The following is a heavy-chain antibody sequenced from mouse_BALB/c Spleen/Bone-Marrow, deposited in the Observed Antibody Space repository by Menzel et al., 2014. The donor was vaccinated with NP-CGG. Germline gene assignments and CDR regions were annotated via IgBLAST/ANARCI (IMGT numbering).Heavy chain of an antibody. V-gene: IGHV2-2*02. Sequence: QVQLKQSGPGLVQPSQSLSITCTVSGFSLSYYGVHWIRQSPGKGLEWLGVIWSGGITDYNASFISRLSISKDNSKSQVFFTMNSLQANDTAIYYCARSPSVDYWGPGTSVTVSS. CDR2: IWSGGIT. J-gene: IGHJ4*01. CDR3: ARSPSVDY. CDR1: GFSLSYYG.